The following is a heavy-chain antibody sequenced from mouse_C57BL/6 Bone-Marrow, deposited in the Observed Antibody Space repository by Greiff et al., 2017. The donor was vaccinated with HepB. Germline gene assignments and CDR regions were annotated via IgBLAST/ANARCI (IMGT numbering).Heavy chain of an antibody. CDR3: ARGLYYSNSLFAY. CDR2: ISYDGSN. V-gene: IGHV3-6*01. CDR1: GYSITSGYY. Sequence: VQLKESGPGLVKPSQSLSLTCSVTGYSITSGYYWNWIRQFPGNKLEWMGYISYDGSNNYNPSLKNRISITRDTSKNQFFLKLNSVTTEDTATYYCARGLYYSNSLFAYWGQGTLVTVSA. J-gene: IGHJ3*01. D-gene: IGHD2-5*01.